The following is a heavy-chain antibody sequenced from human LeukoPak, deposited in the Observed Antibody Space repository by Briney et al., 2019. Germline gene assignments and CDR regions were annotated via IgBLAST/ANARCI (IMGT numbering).Heavy chain of an antibody. CDR3: AREGFYYYMDV. CDR2: TAGADDVI. CDR1: GLTFSDYR. V-gene: IGHV3-21*01. Sequence: GGSLRLSCAVSGLTFSDYRMIWVRQAPEKRLEWVAVTAGADDVIQYADSVKGRFTISTDNAKNSLYLQMNSLRAEDTAVYFCAREGFYYYMDVWGQGTTVTVSS. J-gene: IGHJ6*02.